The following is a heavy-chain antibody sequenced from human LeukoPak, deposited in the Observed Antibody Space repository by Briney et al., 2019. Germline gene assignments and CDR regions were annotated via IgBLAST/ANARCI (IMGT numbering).Heavy chain of an antibody. D-gene: IGHD5-24*01. V-gene: IGHV3-53*01. Sequence: GGSLRLSCAASGFTVSSNYMSWVRQAPGKGLEWVSVIYSGGSTYYADSVKGRFTISRDNAKNSLFLQMNSLRAEDTAVYCCAREGDGYNSPIDYWGQGTLVTVSS. J-gene: IGHJ4*02. CDR3: AREGDGYNSPIDY. CDR1: GFTVSSNY. CDR2: IYSGGST.